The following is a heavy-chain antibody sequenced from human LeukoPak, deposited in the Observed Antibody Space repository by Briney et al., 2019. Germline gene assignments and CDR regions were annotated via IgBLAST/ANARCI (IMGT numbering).Heavy chain of an antibody. D-gene: IGHD3-16*02. V-gene: IGHV3-21*01. CDR3: ARGPYDYVWGSYRWTNWFDP. Sequence: GGSLRLSCAASGFTFSSYSMNWVRQAPGKGLEWVSSISSSSSYIYYADSVEGRFTISRDNAKNSLYLQMNSLRAEDTVVYYCARGPYDYVWGSYRWTNWFDPWGQGTLVTVSS. CDR1: GFTFSSYS. J-gene: IGHJ5*02. CDR2: ISSSSSYI.